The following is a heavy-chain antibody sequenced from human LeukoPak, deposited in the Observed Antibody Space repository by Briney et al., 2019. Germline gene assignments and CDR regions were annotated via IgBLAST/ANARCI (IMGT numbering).Heavy chain of an antibody. CDR1: GGSISSYY. CDR3: ARHRSGYYEDQHFDY. J-gene: IGHJ4*02. D-gene: IGHD3-22*01. CDR2: IYYSGST. Sequence: PETLSLTCTVSGGSISSYYWSWIRQPPGKGLEWIGYIYYSGSTNYNPSLKSRVTISVDTSKNQFSLKLSSVTAADTAVYYCARHRSGYYEDQHFDYWGQGTLVTVSS. V-gene: IGHV4-59*08.